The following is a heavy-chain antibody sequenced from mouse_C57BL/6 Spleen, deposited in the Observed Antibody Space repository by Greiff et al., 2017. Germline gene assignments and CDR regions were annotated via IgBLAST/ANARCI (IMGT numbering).Heavy chain of an antibody. CDR2: IYPANGNT. J-gene: IGHJ1*03. CDR3: TTASLLRWYCDV. V-gene: IGHV14-3*01. Sequence: VQLQQSVAELVRPGASVKLSCTASGFNIKNTYMHWVKQRPEQGLEWIGRIYPANGNTKYAPKFQGKATMTADTSSNTAYLQLSSLTSEDTAVYYCTTASLLRWYCDVWGTGTTVTVAS. CDR1: GFNIKNTY. D-gene: IGHD1-1*01.